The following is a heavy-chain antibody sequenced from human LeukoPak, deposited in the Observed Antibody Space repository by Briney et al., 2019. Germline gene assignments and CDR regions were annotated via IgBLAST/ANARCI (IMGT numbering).Heavy chain of an antibody. J-gene: IGHJ3*02. CDR2: ISAYNGNT. D-gene: IGHD6-19*01. CDR3: ARAQQWGEPDDAFDI. Sequence: ASVKVSCKASGYTFTGYYMHWVRQAPGQGLEWTGWISAYNGNTNYAQKLQGRVTMTTDTSTSTAYMELRSLRSDDTAVYYCARAQQWGEPDDAFDIWGQGTMVTVSS. CDR1: GYTFTGYY. V-gene: IGHV1-18*04.